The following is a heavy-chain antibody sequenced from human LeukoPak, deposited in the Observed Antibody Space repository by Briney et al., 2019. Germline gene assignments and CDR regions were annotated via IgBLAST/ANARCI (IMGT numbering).Heavy chain of an antibody. D-gene: IGHD4-23*01. CDR3: ARGVSVVAYYFDY. J-gene: IGHJ4*02. CDR1: GGSISSYY. CDR2: IYYSGST. Sequence: PSETLSLTCTVSGGSISSYYWSWIRQPPGKGLEWIGYIYYSGSTNYNPSLKSRVTLSVDTSKNQFSLKLSSVTAADTAVYYCARGVSVVAYYFDYWGQGTLVTVSS. V-gene: IGHV4-59*01.